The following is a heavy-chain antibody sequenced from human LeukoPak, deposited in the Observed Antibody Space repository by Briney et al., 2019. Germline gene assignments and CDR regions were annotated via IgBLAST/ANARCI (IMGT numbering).Heavy chain of an antibody. CDR1: GGFISSYY. CDR2: IYTSGST. D-gene: IGHD2-8*01. V-gene: IGHV4-4*07. J-gene: IGHJ5*02. Sequence: SETLSLTCTVSGGFISSYYWSWIRQPAGKGLEWIGRIYTSGSTNYNPSLKSRVTMSVDTSKNQFSLKLSSVTAADTAVYYCARADIGYCTNGVCFNWFDPWGQGTLVTVSS. CDR3: ARADIGYCTNGVCFNWFDP.